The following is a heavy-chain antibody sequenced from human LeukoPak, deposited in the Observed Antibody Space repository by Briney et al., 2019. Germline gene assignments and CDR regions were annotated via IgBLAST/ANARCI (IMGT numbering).Heavy chain of an antibody. J-gene: IGHJ3*01. CDR2: IRSKAYGEAI. CDR1: GFTFADYA. V-gene: IGHV3-49*04. D-gene: IGHD4-17*01. Sequence: GGSLRLSCTASGFTFADYAMTWVRQAPGKGLELVGFIRSKAYGEAIAYAASVKGRFTIYRDDSESIAYLQMNSLRTEDTARYYCTRWKTVSILDLWGQGTMVIVSS. CDR3: TRWKTVSILDL.